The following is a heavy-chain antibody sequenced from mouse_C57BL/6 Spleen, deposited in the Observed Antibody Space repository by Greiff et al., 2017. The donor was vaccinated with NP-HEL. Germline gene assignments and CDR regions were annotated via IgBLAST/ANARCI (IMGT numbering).Heavy chain of an antibody. CDR1: GFNITDYY. D-gene: IGHD1-1*01. V-gene: IGHV14-2*01. J-gene: IGHJ1*03. Sequence: EVQLQQSGAELVKPGASVKLSCTASGFNITDYYMHWVKQRTEQGLEWIGRIDPEDGEPKYAQKFQGKATITEDTSSNTAYLQLSSLTSEDTAVYYCARDVDYGSYWYFDVWGTGTTVTVSS. CDR3: ARDVDYGSYWYFDV. CDR2: IDPEDGEP.